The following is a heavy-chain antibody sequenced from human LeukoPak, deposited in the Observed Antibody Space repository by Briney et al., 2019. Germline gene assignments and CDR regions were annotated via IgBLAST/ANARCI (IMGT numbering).Heavy chain of an antibody. CDR2: ISHRGTT. CDR1: GGSFSSYQ. CDR3: ARGAESSSWSLDY. Sequence: PSETLSLTCAVYGGSFSSYQWNWIRQPPGKGLEWIGEISHRGTTNYNPSLKSRVTMSVDTSKNQFSLKLSSVTAADTAVYYCARGAESSSWSLDYWGQGTLVTVSS. J-gene: IGHJ4*02. D-gene: IGHD6-13*01. V-gene: IGHV4-34*01.